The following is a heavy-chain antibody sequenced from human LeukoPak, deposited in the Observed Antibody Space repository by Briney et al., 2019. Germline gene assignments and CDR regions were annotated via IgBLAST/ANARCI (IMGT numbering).Heavy chain of an antibody. V-gene: IGHV1-18*01. J-gene: IGHJ6*02. D-gene: IGHD6-13*01. Sequence: GASVKVSCKASGYTFTSYGISWVRQAPGQGLEWMGWISAYNGNTNYAQKLQGRVTMTTDTSTSTAYMELRSLRSDDTAVYYCARDPGEEQQLAYYYYGMDVWGQGTTVTVSS. CDR3: ARDPGEEQQLAYYYYGMDV. CDR2: ISAYNGNT. CDR1: GYTFTSYG.